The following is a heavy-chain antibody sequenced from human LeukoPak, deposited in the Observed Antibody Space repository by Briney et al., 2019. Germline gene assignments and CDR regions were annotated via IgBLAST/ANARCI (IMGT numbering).Heavy chain of an antibody. D-gene: IGHD2/OR15-2a*01. V-gene: IGHV4-34*01. CDR2: GNESGGT. CDR1: GGSLNGHY. CDR3: AILETNIDY. J-gene: IGHJ4*02. Sequence: SETLSLTCAVYGGSLNGHYWSWIRQPPGKGLEWIGEGNESGGTKFNPSLKSRATISADTSKNQFSLKLSSVTAADTAMYYCAILETNIDYWGQGTLVTVSS.